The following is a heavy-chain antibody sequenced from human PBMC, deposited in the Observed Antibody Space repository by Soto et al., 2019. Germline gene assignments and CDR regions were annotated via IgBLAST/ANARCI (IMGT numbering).Heavy chain of an antibody. V-gene: IGHV4-39*01. CDR2: IYYSRST. CDR1: GGSISSSSYY. CDR3: ARPILGPTDAFDI. D-gene: IGHD2-2*02. J-gene: IGHJ3*02. Sequence: SETLSLTCTVSGGSISSSSYYWGWIRQPPGKGLERIGSIYYSRSTYYKPSLKSRVTISVDTSKNQFSLKLSSVTAADTAVYYCARPILGPTDAFDIWGQGTMVTVSS.